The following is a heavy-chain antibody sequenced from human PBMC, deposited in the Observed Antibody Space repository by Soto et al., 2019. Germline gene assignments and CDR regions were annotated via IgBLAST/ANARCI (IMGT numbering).Heavy chain of an antibody. Sequence: HPGGSLRLSCVASGFTFSSYAMHWVRQAPGKGLEWVAVISYDGRQKHYVDSVKGRFTLSRDESDNTVYLQMNSLRPEDTAVYFCAKDVYFDSYYFDQWGQGTRVTVSS. CDR3: AKDVYFDSYYFDQ. J-gene: IGHJ4*02. D-gene: IGHD3-9*01. CDR1: GFTFSSYA. V-gene: IGHV3-30*04. CDR2: ISYDGRQK.